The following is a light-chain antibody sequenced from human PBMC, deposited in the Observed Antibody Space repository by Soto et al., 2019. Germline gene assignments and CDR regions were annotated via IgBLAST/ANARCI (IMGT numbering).Light chain of an antibody. Sequence: DIPMTQSPSTLSASVGDRVIITCRASQNINNWLAWYQQKPGKAPKLVISDASSLESGVPSRFSGSGSGTEFTLTISSLQPDDFATYYCQQYNSYPYTFGQGTRLEIK. CDR3: QQYNSYPYT. V-gene: IGKV1-5*01. CDR2: DAS. J-gene: IGKJ2*01. CDR1: QNINNW.